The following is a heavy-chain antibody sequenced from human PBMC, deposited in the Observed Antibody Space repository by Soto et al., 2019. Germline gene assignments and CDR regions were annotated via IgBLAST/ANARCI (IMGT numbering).Heavy chain of an antibody. Sequence: ASVKVSCKASVYTFTSYYLPWVRQTHGQRLECVGIINPSGGSTSYAQKFQGRVTMTRDTSTSTVYMELSSLRSEDTAVYYCARDHPRDGDYEAQDFYYYCMDVWGQGTTVTVS. J-gene: IGHJ6*02. CDR1: VYTFTSYY. V-gene: IGHV1-46*01. D-gene: IGHD4-17*01. CDR3: ARDHPRDGDYEAQDFYYYCMDV. CDR2: INPSGGST.